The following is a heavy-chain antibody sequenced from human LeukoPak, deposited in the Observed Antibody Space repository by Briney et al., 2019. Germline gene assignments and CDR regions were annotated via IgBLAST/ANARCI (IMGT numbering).Heavy chain of an antibody. CDR2: FDPEDGET. V-gene: IGHV1-24*01. CDR3: ATRSLGYFDY. Sequence: ASVKVSCKASGGTFSSYAISWVRQAPGQGLEWMGGFDPEDGETIYAQKFQGRVTMTEDTSTDTAYMELSSLRSEDTAVYYCATRSLGYFDYWGQGTLVTVSS. CDR1: GGTFSSYA. J-gene: IGHJ4*02.